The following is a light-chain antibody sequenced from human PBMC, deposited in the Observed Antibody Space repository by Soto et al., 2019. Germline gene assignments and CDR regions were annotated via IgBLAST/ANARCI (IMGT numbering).Light chain of an antibody. V-gene: IGLV1-44*01. CDR2: SNN. J-gene: IGLJ2*01. CDR3: AAWDDSLNGVV. CDR1: SSNIGSNT. Sequence: QSVLTQPPSASGTPGQRVTISCSGSSSNIGSNTVNWYQQLPGTAPKLLIYSNNQRPSGVPDRFSGSKSGTSASLAISGLQSEDEADYYCAAWDDSLNGVVFGGGTQVTV.